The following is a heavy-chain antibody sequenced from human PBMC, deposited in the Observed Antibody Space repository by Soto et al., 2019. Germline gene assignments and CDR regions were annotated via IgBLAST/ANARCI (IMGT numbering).Heavy chain of an antibody. Sequence: PGGSLRLSCAASGFTFSSYGMHWVRQAPGKGLEWVAVISYDGSNKYYADSVKGRFTISRDNSKNTLYLQMNSLRAEDTAVYYCAKDRRLRLELLGMDVWGQGTTVTVS. CDR3: AKDRRLRLELLGMDV. D-gene: IGHD1-7*01. CDR1: GFTFSSYG. V-gene: IGHV3-30*18. J-gene: IGHJ6*02. CDR2: ISYDGSNK.